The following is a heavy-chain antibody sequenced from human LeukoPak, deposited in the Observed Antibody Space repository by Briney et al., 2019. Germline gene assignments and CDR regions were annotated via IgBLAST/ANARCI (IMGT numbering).Heavy chain of an antibody. CDR2: ISAYNGNT. CDR3: ARVPPLLFNYDFWSGYDNHLFDY. D-gene: IGHD3-3*01. J-gene: IGHJ4*02. V-gene: IGHV1-18*01. CDR1: GYTFTSYG. Sequence: GASVKVSCKASGYTFTSYGISWVRQAPGQGLEWMGWISAYNGNTNYAQKLQGRVTMTTDTSTSTAYMELRSLRSDDTAVYYCARVPPLLFNYDFWSGYDNHLFDYWGQGTLVTVSS.